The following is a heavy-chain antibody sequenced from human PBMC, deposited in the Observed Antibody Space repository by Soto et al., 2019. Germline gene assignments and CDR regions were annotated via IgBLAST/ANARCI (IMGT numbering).Heavy chain of an antibody. Sequence: SQTLSLTCAICGNSVSSNSAAWNWITQSPSRGLEWLGRTYYRSKWYNDYAVSVKSRITINPDTSKNQFSLQLNSVTPEDTAVYYCARDASTIFGVVIKYYYYGMDVWGQGTTVTVSS. J-gene: IGHJ6*02. CDR1: GNSVSSNSAA. V-gene: IGHV6-1*01. CDR2: TYYRSKWYN. D-gene: IGHD3-3*01. CDR3: ARDASTIFGVVIKYYYYGMDV.